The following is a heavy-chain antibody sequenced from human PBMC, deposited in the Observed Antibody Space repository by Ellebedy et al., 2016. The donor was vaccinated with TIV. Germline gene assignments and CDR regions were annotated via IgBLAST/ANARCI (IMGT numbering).Heavy chain of an antibody. J-gene: IGHJ4*02. CDR3: AKRGRGIAAAADY. V-gene: IGHV3-7*03. CDR2: IKQDGSEK. D-gene: IGHD6-13*01. Sequence: GESLKISCAASGFTFSSYGMHWVRQAPGKGLEWVANIKQDGSEKYYVDSVKGRFTISRDNAKNSLYLQMNSLRAEDTAVYYCAKRGRGIAAAADYWGQGTLVTVSS. CDR1: GFTFSSYG.